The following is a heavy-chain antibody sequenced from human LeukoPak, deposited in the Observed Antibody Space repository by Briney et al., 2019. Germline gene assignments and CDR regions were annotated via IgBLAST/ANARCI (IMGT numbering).Heavy chain of an antibody. D-gene: IGHD6-13*01. V-gene: IGHV4-59*01. CDR2: IHYTGST. CDR1: GGSISSYY. CDR3: ARDWVAAAGTRWFDP. Sequence: TSETLSLTCTVSGGSISSYYWSWIRQPPGKGLEWIGHIHYTGSTNYSPSLKSRVTISVDTSKNQFSLKLTSVTAADTAVYYCARDWVAAAGTRWFDPWGQGTLVTVSS. J-gene: IGHJ5*02.